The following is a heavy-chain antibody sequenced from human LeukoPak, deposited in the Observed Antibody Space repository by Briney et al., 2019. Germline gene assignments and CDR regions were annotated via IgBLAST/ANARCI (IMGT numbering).Heavy chain of an antibody. CDR2: INHSGST. CDR3: ARSYPYCSSTSCPYVFDP. V-gene: IGHV4-34*01. Sequence: PSETLSLTCAVYGGSFSGYYWSWIRQPPGKGLEWIGEINHSGSTNYNPSLKSRVTISVDTSKNQFSLKLSPVTAADTAVYYCARSYPYCSSTSCPYVFDPWGQGTLVTVSS. CDR1: GGSFSGYY. D-gene: IGHD2-2*01. J-gene: IGHJ5*02.